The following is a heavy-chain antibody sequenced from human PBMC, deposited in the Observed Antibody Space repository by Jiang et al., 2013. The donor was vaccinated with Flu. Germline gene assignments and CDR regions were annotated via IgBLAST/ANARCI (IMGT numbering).Heavy chain of an antibody. CDR3: ASGMATIKSYYYYGMDV. CDR2: ISYDGSNK. D-gene: IGHD5-24*01. Sequence: RSLRLSCAASGFTFSSYAMHWVRQAPGKGLEWVAVISYDGSNKYYADSVKGRFTISRDNAKNSLYLQMNSLRAEDTAVYYCASGMATIKSYYYYGMDVWGQGTTVTVSS. V-gene: IGHV3-30-3*01. CDR1: GFTFSSYA. J-gene: IGHJ6*02.